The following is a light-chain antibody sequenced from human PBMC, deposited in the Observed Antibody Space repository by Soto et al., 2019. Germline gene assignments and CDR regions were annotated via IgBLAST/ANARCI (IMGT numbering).Light chain of an antibody. V-gene: IGLV2-14*01. CDR3: SSYTSSTFYV. CDR1: SSDVGGYNY. CDR2: EVS. J-gene: IGLJ1*01. Sequence: QSVLTQPASVSGSPGQSITISCTGTSSDVGGYNYVSWYQQHPGKAPKLMIYEVSNRPSGVSNRFSGSKSGGTASLTISGLQAEDEADYYCSSYTSSTFYVFGTGTKVTV.